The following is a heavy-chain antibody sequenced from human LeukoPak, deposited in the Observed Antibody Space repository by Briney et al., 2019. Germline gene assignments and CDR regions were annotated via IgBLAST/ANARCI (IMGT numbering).Heavy chain of an antibody. J-gene: IGHJ6*02. CDR3: ARGGSSGWYWGAHYYYGMDV. Sequence: ASVKVSCKASGHTFTSYGISWVRQAPGQGLEWMRWISAYKGNTNYAQKLQGRVTMNTDTSTSTAYMELRSLRSDDTAVYYCARGGSSGWYWGAHYYYGMDVWGQGTTVTVSS. D-gene: IGHD6-19*01. CDR1: GHTFTSYG. CDR2: ISAYKGNT. V-gene: IGHV1-18*01.